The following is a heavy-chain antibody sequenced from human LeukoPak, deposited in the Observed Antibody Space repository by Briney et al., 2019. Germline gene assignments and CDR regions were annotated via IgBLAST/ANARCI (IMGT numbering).Heavy chain of an antibody. J-gene: IGHJ4*02. CDR3: ARVIWFGESKRDY. CDR2: IFSGDSI. Sequence: GGSLRLSCAASGFIVDGNYMTWVRQAPGKGLEWVSVIFSGDSIYYADSVKGRFTISRDNSKNRLNLQMNSLRAEDTAVYYCARVIWFGESKRDYWGQGTLVTVSS. CDR1: GFIVDGNY. D-gene: IGHD3-10*01. V-gene: IGHV3-66*01.